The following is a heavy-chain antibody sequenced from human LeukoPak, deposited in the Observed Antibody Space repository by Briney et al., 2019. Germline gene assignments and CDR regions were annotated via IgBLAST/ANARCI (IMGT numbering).Heavy chain of an antibody. J-gene: IGHJ4*02. V-gene: IGHV3-48*03. D-gene: IGHD2-2*02. Sequence: GGSLRLSCAASGFTFSSYEMNWVRQAPGKGLEWVSYIGSSGSTIYYADSVKGRFTISRDNAKNSLYLQMNSLRAEDTAVYYCARIKYLSLDYWGQGTLVTVSS. CDR1: GFTFSSYE. CDR3: ARIKYLSLDY. CDR2: IGSSGSTI.